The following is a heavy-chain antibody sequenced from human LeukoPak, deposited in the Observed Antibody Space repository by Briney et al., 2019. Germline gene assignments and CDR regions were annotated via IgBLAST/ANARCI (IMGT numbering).Heavy chain of an antibody. CDR1: GGSFSGYY. J-gene: IGHJ4*02. CDR3: AGGRGHIYDN. D-gene: IGHD3-9*01. Sequence: SETLSLTCAVYGGSFSGYYWSWIRQPPGKGLEWIGEINHSGSTNYNPSLKSRVTISVDTSKNQFSLKLSSVTAADTAVYYCAGGRGHIYDNWGQGTLVTVSS. V-gene: IGHV4-34*01. CDR2: INHSGST.